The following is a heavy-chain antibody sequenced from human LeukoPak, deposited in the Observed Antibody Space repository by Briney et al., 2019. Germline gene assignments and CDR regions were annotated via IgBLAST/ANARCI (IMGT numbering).Heavy chain of an antibody. CDR3: ARGASVVRGVPSGY. J-gene: IGHJ4*02. V-gene: IGHV1-8*01. D-gene: IGHD3-10*01. Sequence: ASVKVSRKASGYTFTSYDINWVRQATGQGLEWMGWMNPNSGNTGYAQKFQGRATMTRNTSISTAYMELSSLRSEDTAVYYCARGASVVRGVPSGYRGQGTLVTVFS. CDR2: MNPNSGNT. CDR1: GYTFTSYD.